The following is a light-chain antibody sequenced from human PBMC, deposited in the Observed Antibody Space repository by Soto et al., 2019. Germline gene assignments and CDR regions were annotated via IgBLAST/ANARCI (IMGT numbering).Light chain of an antibody. CDR1: QSISNW. CDR3: QQYNSYST. V-gene: IGKV1-5*01. J-gene: IGKJ1*01. Sequence: DIQMTQSPSTLSASVGDRVTITCRASQSISNWLAWYQQKSGKAPKLLIYDASSLESGVPSRFSGSGSGTEFTLTSSSLQPDDFATYYCQQYNSYSTFGQGTKVEVK. CDR2: DAS.